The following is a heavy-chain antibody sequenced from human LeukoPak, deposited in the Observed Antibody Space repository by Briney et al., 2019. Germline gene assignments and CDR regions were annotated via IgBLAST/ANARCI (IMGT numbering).Heavy chain of an antibody. V-gene: IGHV4-34*01. J-gene: IGHJ4*02. Sequence: SETLSLTCAVYGGSFSGHYWSWIRQPPGKRLEWIGEINHSGSTNYNPSLKSRVTISVDTSKNQFSLKLSSVTAADTAVYYCARAYGSGSYPLQRKYYFDYWGQGTLVTVSS. CDR1: GGSFSGHY. CDR2: INHSGST. CDR3: ARAYGSGSYPLQRKYYFDY. D-gene: IGHD3-10*01.